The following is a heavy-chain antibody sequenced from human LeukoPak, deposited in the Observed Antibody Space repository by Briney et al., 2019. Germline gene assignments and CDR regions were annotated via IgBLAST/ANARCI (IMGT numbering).Heavy chain of an antibody. Sequence: SETLSLTCAVYGGAFSGYYWSWIRQPPGKGLEWMGEINHSGSTNYNPSLKSRVTISVDTSKNQFSLKLSSVTAADTAVYYCARGLVGPAAFDPWGQGTLVTVSS. CDR3: ARGLVGPAAFDP. CDR2: INHSGST. V-gene: IGHV4-34*01. D-gene: IGHD2-2*01. J-gene: IGHJ5*02. CDR1: GGAFSGYY.